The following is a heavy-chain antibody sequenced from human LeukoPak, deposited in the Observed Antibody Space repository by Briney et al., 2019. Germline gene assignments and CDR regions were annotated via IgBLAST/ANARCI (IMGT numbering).Heavy chain of an antibody. CDR1: GFTFSSYG. Sequence: GGSLRLSCAASGFTFSSYGMHWVRQAPGKGLEWVAVLSYDGSNKYYADSVKGRFTISRDNSKNTLYLQMNSLRAEDTAVYYCAKDGWYSSGWSPYYYYGMDVWGQGTTVTVSS. D-gene: IGHD6-19*01. CDR2: LSYDGSNK. V-gene: IGHV3-30*18. CDR3: AKDGWYSSGWSPYYYYGMDV. J-gene: IGHJ6*02.